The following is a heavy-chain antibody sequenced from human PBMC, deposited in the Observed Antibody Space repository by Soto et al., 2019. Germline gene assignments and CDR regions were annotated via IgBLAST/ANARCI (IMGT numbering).Heavy chain of an antibody. D-gene: IGHD2-2*01. Sequence: QVQLVQSGAEVKKPGSSVKVSCKASGGTFSSYAISWVRQAPGQGLEWMGGIIPISDTTNYAQKFQGRVTITADESTSTAYMELSSLRSEDTAAYYCARSHGSSTSLEIYYYYYYGMDVWGQGTTVTVSS. CDR1: GGTFSSYA. J-gene: IGHJ6*02. CDR2: IIPISDTT. CDR3: ARSHGSSTSLEIYYYYYYGMDV. V-gene: IGHV1-69*01.